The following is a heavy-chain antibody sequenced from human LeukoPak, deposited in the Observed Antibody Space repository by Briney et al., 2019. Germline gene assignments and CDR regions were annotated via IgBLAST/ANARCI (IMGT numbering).Heavy chain of an antibody. Sequence: SETLSLTCTVSGYSISSGYYWGWIRQPPGKGLEWIGSIYHSGSTYYNPSLKSRVTISVDTSKNQFSLKLSSVTAADTAVYYCAREVYDSSGYYWGYWGQGTLVTVSS. V-gene: IGHV4-38-2*02. J-gene: IGHJ4*02. CDR1: GYSISSGYY. CDR3: AREVYDSSGYYWGY. CDR2: IYHSGST. D-gene: IGHD3-22*01.